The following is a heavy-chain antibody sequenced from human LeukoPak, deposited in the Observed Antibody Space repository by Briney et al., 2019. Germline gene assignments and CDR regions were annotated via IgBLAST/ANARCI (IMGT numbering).Heavy chain of an antibody. CDR1: GYTFTDYY. CDR3: ARSVRDIRDYWYFDL. CDR2: VNPNGGGT. J-gene: IGHJ2*01. Sequence: GASVTVSCKASGYTFTDYYMHWVRQAPGQGLESMGWVNPNGGGTTYVQKFQGRVTMTRDTSISTAYMELSRLTSDDTAVYYCARSVRDIRDYWYFDLWGRGTLVTVSS. V-gene: IGHV1-2*02. D-gene: IGHD4-17*01.